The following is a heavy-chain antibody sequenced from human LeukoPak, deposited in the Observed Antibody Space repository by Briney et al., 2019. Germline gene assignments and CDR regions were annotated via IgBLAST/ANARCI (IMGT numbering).Heavy chain of an antibody. CDR2: IIPIFGTA. Sequence: SVKVSCKASGGTFSSYAISWVRQAPGQGLEWMGGIIPIFGTANYAQKFQGRVTITTDESTSTAYMELSSLRSEDTAVYYCARAQVAVAGIFDYWGQGTLVTVSS. CDR3: ARAQVAVAGIFDY. J-gene: IGHJ4*02. D-gene: IGHD6-19*01. CDR1: GGTFSSYA. V-gene: IGHV1-69*05.